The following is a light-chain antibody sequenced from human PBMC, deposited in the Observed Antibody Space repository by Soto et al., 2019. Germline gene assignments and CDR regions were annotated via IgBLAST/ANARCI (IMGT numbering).Light chain of an antibody. CDR1: QGISSW. Sequence: IPMTQSPSSVSASVGDRVTITCRASQGISSWLAWYQQKPGKAPKLLIYDASSLESGVPSRFSGSGSETHFTLTINSLQPEDIATYYCQQYDNYDITFGQGTRLEIK. CDR2: DAS. V-gene: IGKV1-12*01. CDR3: QQYDNYDIT. J-gene: IGKJ5*01.